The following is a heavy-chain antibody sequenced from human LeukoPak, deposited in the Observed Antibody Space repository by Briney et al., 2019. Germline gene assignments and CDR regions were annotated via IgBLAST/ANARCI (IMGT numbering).Heavy chain of an antibody. D-gene: IGHD6-13*01. Sequence: PSETLSLMCSVSGHLIRSGYFWGWIRQPPGKGLEWIASVYHNGSAYYNPSLKSRASISVDTSSNQFSLTLTSVSVADTAVYHCARLSSWFVAFWGQGSQVTVSS. J-gene: IGHJ4*02. CDR1: GHLIRSGYF. CDR3: ARLSSWFVAF. CDR2: VYHNGSA. V-gene: IGHV4-38-2*02.